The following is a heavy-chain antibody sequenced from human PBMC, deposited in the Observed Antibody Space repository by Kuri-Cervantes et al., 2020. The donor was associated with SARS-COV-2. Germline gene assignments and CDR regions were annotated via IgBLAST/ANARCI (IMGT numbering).Heavy chain of an antibody. CDR2: ISYDGSNK. CDR3: ARGGRYCSSTSCYAHDY. Sequence: GESLKISCAASGFTFSSYAMHWVRQAPGKGLEWVAVISYDGSNKYYADSVKGRFTTSRDNSENTLYLQMNSLRAEDTAVYYCARGGRYCSSTSCYAHDYWGQGTLVTVSS. V-gene: IGHV3-30*04. CDR1: GFTFSSYA. J-gene: IGHJ4*02. D-gene: IGHD2-2*01.